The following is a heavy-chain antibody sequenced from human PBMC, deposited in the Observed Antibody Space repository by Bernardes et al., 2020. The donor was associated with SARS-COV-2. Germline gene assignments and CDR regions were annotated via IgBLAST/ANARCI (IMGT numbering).Heavy chain of an antibody. CDR2: LYYSGST. Sequence: SETLSLTCTVSGGSIRSSSYYWGWIRQPPGKGLEWIGSLYYSGSTYYNPSLKSRVTISVDTSKNQFSLKLSSVTAADTAVYYCARSITMIVVVITKIGYFDYWGQGTLVTVSS. V-gene: IGHV4-39*01. J-gene: IGHJ4*02. CDR3: ARSITMIVVVITKIGYFDY. CDR1: GGSIRSSSYY. D-gene: IGHD3-22*01.